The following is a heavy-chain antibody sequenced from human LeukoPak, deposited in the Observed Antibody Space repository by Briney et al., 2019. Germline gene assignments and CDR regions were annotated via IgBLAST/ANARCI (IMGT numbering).Heavy chain of an antibody. CDR3: VTTSVTHTRDP. CDR2: INPHSRAT. D-gene: IGHD5/OR15-5a*01. V-gene: IGHV1-2*02. J-gene: IGHJ5*02. CDR1: GNDFSDSY. Sequence: ASVKVSCKASGNDFSDSYFNWVRQAPGQGLEWVGWINPHSRATHYAQRFRGRVTMEASITTAYMELNSLTSDDTAIYYCVTTSVTHTRDPWGQGTLVTVSS.